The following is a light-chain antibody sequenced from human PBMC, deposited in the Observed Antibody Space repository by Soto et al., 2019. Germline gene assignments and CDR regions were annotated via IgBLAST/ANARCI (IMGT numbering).Light chain of an antibody. CDR3: QQSYSTPLT. CDR2: AAS. J-gene: IGKJ4*01. CDR1: QFISKN. V-gene: IGKV1-39*01. Sequence: DIQMTQSPSSLSASVGDRVTTSCRASQFISKNLNWYQQKPGRAPNLLIYAASNLEGGVPSRFSGSGSGTDFALTISGLRPEDFATYYCQQSYSTPLTFGGGTKVETK.